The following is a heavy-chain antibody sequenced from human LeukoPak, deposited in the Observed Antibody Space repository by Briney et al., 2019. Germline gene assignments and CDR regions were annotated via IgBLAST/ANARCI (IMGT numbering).Heavy chain of an antibody. V-gene: IGHV1-46*01. J-gene: IGHJ4*02. CDR1: GYTFTGYY. D-gene: IGHD4-17*01. CDR3: ARDLLYGDYADY. CDR2: INPSGGST. Sequence: ASVKVSCKASGYTFTGYYIHWVRQAPGQGLEWMGIINPSGGSTSYAQKFQGRVTMTRDMSTSTVYMELSSLRSEDTAVYYCARDLLYGDYADYWGQGTLVTVSS.